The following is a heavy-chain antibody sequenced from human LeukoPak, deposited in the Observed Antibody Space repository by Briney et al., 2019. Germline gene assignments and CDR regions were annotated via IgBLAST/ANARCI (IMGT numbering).Heavy chain of an antibody. Sequence: GGSLRLSCVASGFTFSSYSMNWVRQAPGKGLEWVSSISSSSSCKYYTDSVKGRFTISRDNAKNSLYLQMNSLRAEDTAVYYGARSAAGTYYWGQGTLVTVSS. D-gene: IGHD1-1*01. CDR3: ARSAAGTYY. CDR1: GFTFSSYS. CDR2: ISSSSSCK. J-gene: IGHJ4*02. V-gene: IGHV3-21*01.